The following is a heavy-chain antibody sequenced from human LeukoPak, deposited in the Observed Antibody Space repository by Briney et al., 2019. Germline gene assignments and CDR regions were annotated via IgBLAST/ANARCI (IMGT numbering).Heavy chain of an antibody. Sequence: PSETLSLTCTVSGGSISSHYWSWIRQPPGKGLEWIGYIYYSGSTNYNPPLKSRVTISVDTSKNQFSLKLSSVTAADTAVYYCARVIREHPSSWWFDPWGQGTLVTVSS. CDR3: ARVIREHPSSWWFDP. J-gene: IGHJ5*02. CDR2: IYYSGST. V-gene: IGHV4-59*11. CDR1: GGSISSHY. D-gene: IGHD1-26*01.